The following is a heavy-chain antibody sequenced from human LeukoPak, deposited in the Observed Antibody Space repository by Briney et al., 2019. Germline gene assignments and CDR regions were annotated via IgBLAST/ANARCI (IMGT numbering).Heavy chain of an antibody. J-gene: IGHJ6*02. V-gene: IGHV4-39*07. CDR2: IYYSGST. CDR1: GGSISSSSYY. Sequence: SETLSLTCTVSGGSISSSSYYWGWIRQPPGKGLEWIGSIYYSGSTYYNPSLKSRVTISVDTSKNQFSLKLSSVTAADTAVYYCARGSVGYYVSGSPFYYGMDVWGQGTTVTVSS. CDR3: ARGSVGYYVSGSPFYYGMDV. D-gene: IGHD3-10*01.